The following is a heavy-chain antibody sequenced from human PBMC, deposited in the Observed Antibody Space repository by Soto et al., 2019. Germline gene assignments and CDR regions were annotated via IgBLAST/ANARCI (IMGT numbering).Heavy chain of an antibody. Sequence: QLQLQESGSGLVKPSQTLSLTCAVSGGSISSGGYSWSWIRQPPGKGLEWIGYIYHSGSTYYNPSLKSRVTISVDRSKNQFSLKLSSVTAADTAVYYCARAKHGDYANWLDPWGQGTLVTVSS. D-gene: IGHD4-17*01. J-gene: IGHJ5*02. CDR1: GGSISSGGYS. CDR3: ARAKHGDYANWLDP. CDR2: IYHSGST. V-gene: IGHV4-30-2*01.